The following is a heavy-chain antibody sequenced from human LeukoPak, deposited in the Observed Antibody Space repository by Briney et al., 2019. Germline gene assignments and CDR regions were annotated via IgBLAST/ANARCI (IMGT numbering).Heavy chain of an antibody. V-gene: IGHV3-23*01. D-gene: IGHD3-22*01. Sequence: GGSLRLSCAASGFTFTSSAMSWVRQAPGKGLEWVSAISASDGSTYFADSVNGRFTISRDNSKNTLYLQINSLSAEDTAVYYCAKGHADSSGYYYFDSWGQGTLVTVSS. CDR1: GFTFTSSA. CDR2: ISASDGST. J-gene: IGHJ4*02. CDR3: AKGHADSSGYYYFDS.